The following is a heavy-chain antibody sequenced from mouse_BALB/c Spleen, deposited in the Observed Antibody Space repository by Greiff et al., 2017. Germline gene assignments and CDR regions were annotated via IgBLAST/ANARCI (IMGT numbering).Heavy chain of an antibody. CDR2: ISYDGSN. Sequence: VQLKESGPGLVKPSQSLSLTCSVTGYSITSGYYWNWIRQFPGNKLEWMGYISYDGSNNYNPSLKNRISITRDTSKNQFFLKLNSVTTEDTATYYCARGDGYYGGFAYWGQGTLVTVSA. CDR1: GYSITSGYY. V-gene: IGHV3-6*02. CDR3: ARGDGYYGGFAY. J-gene: IGHJ3*01. D-gene: IGHD1-1*01.